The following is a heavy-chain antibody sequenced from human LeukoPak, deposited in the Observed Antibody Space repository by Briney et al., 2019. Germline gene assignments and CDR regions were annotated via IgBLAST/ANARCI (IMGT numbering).Heavy chain of an antibody. D-gene: IGHD4-17*01. Sequence: PGGSLRLSCAASGFTFSSYDMHWVRQAPGKGLEWLADISYDGSNKYYADSVKGRFTISRDNAKNTLYLQMNSLRAEDTAVYYCAKDLDNPNDYGDYKAYYYGMDVWGQGTTVTVSS. CDR1: GFTFSSYD. J-gene: IGHJ6*02. V-gene: IGHV3-30*18. CDR3: AKDLDNPNDYGDYKAYYYGMDV. CDR2: ISYDGSNK.